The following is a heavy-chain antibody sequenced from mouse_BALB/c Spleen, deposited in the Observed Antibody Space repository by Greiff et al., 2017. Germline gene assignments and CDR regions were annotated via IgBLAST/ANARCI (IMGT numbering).Heavy chain of an antibody. CDR3: ATSLSYYYAMDY. Sequence: EVKLVESGPGLVKPSQSLSLTCTVTGYSITSDYAWNWIRQFPGNKLEWMGYISYSGSTSYNPSLKSRISITRDTSKNQFFLQLNSVTTEDTATYYCATSLSYYYAMDYWGQGTSVTVSS. CDR1: GYSITSDYA. D-gene: IGHD1-1*01. V-gene: IGHV3-2*02. CDR2: ISYSGST. J-gene: IGHJ4*01.